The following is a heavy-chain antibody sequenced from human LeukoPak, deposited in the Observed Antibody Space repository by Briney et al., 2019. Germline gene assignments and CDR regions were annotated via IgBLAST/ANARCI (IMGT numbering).Heavy chain of an antibody. CDR3: ARDWWGRDRSSMMCSSFDY. V-gene: IGHV3-33*01. CDR2: IWNDGRDK. Sequence: GGSLRLSCVASGFSFSNYGMHWVRQAPGKGLEWVAVIWNDGRDKYYADFVKGRFTISRDNSKKTLYLEMNSLRVEDTAVYYCARDWWGRDRSSMMCSSFDYWGQGTLVTVPS. D-gene: IGHD3-16*02. J-gene: IGHJ4*02. CDR1: GFSFSNYG.